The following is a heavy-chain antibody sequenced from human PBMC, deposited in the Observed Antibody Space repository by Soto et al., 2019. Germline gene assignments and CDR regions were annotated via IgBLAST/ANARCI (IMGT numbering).Heavy chain of an antibody. J-gene: IGHJ3*02. CDR1: GYTFTSYA. CDR2: INAGNGNT. D-gene: IGHD5-18*01. V-gene: IGHV1-3*01. Sequence: ASVKVSCKASGYTFTSYAMHWVRQAPGQRLKRMGWINAGNGNTKYSQKFQGRVTITRDTSASTAYMELSSLRSEDTAVYYCAREEGGYSYGAFFGQDAFDIWGQGTMVTVS. CDR3: AREEGGYSYGAFFGQDAFDI.